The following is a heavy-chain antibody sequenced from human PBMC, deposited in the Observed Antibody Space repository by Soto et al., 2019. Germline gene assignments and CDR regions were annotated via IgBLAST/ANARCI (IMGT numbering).Heavy chain of an antibody. CDR3: ASAVANTRNGLDI. CDR2: MNSDGSTT. CDR1: GFTFSNHW. D-gene: IGHD5-12*01. Sequence: VQLVESGGDLVQPGGSLRLSCAASGFTFSNHWIHWVRQAPGKGLVWVSRMNSDGSTTTYADSVKGRFTISRDNAKNTLYLQMNSLRAEDTAVYYCASAVANTRNGLDIWGQGTMVTVSS. V-gene: IGHV3-74*01. J-gene: IGHJ3*02.